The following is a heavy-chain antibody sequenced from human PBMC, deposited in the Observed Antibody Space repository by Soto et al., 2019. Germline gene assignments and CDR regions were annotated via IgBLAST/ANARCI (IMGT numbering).Heavy chain of an antibody. J-gene: IGHJ5*02. D-gene: IGHD3-16*01. CDR3: VRVRRTRDWYGRKGDGFDP. CDR1: GYSFTDYY. Sequence: ASVKVSCKASGYSFTDYYIHWGRQAPGQGLEWMGWINPNSGDTKYAQKFQRRVNMTRDTSVNTAYMELSSLRSDDTATYYCVRVRRTRDWYGRKGDGFDPWG. V-gene: IGHV1-2*02. CDR2: INPNSGDT.